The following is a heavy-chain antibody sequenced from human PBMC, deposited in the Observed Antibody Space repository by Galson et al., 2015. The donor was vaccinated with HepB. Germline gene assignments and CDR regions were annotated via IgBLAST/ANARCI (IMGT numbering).Heavy chain of an antibody. Sequence: SLRLSCAASGFTFNSYAMSWVRQAPGKGLEWVSAISDSGISTYYADSVKGRFTISRDKSKNTLYLQMNSLRVGDTALYYCAKGQRWELPLDFWGQGTLVTVSS. J-gene: IGHJ4*02. CDR2: ISDSGIST. D-gene: IGHD1-26*01. CDR1: GFTFNSYA. CDR3: AKGQRWELPLDF. V-gene: IGHV3-23*01.